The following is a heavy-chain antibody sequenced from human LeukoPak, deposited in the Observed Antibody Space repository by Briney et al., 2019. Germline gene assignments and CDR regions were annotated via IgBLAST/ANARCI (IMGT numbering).Heavy chain of an antibody. Sequence: GGSLRLSCAASGFTFSSYSMNWVRQAPGKGLEWVSSISNNTPYIYYADSADSVKGRFTISRDNAKNSLYLQMNSLRAEDTAVYYCARVPVAGARGHDAFDIWGQGTMVTVSS. CDR3: ARVPVAGARGHDAFDI. CDR1: GFTFSSYS. D-gene: IGHD6-19*01. CDR2: ISNNTPYI. J-gene: IGHJ3*02. V-gene: IGHV3-21*01.